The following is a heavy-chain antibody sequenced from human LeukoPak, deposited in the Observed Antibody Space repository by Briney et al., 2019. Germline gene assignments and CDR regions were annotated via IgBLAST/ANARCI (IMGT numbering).Heavy chain of an antibody. V-gene: IGHV3-7*05. CDR2: IKGDGSEK. CDR1: GFTFRNHW. D-gene: IGHD7-27*01. Sequence: GGSLRLSCAASGFTFRNHWMGWVRQAPGKGLEWVANIKGDGSEKEYVDSVKGRFTISRDNAKDLMYLQMNSLRAEDTAVYYCARGSLGRGWLFDYWGQGTLVTVSS. CDR3: ARGSLGRGWLFDY. J-gene: IGHJ4*02.